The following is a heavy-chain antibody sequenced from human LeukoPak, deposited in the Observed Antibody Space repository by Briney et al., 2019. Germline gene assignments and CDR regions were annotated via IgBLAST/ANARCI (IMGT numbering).Heavy chain of an antibody. Sequence: SETLSLTCTVSGYSISSGYYWGWIRPPPGKGLEWIGSIYHSGSTYYNPSLKSRVTISVDTSKNQFSLKLSSVTAADTAVYYCARGPADYGDYPFDYWGQGTLVTVSS. CDR3: ARGPADYGDYPFDY. V-gene: IGHV4-38-2*02. CDR1: GYSISSGYY. CDR2: IYHSGST. D-gene: IGHD4-17*01. J-gene: IGHJ4*02.